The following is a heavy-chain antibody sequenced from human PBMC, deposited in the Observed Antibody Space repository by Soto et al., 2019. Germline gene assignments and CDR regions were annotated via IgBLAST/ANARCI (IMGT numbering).Heavy chain of an antibody. CDR3: ASMNDRGAFDI. J-gene: IGHJ3*02. V-gene: IGHV3-15*01. CDR2: IKNKIDGGTA. Sequence: PGGSLRLSCTASGFTFSNAWMSWVRQAPGKGLEWVGRIKNKIDGGTADHAAAVKGRFTISRDDSKNTLYLQVNSLKTEDTAVYYCASMNDRGAFDIWGQGTMVTVSS. D-gene: IGHD1-1*01. CDR1: GFTFSNAW.